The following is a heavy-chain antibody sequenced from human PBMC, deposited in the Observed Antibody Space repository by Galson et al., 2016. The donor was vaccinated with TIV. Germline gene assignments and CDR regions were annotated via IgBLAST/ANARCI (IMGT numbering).Heavy chain of an antibody. J-gene: IGHJ4*02. D-gene: IGHD4-23*01. CDR2: IWYDVTNT. CDR1: GFTFSSFG. V-gene: IGHV3-33*01. CDR3: ARAPDYGGNFGGTGETHSYYFHY. Sequence: SLRLSCAASGFTFSSFGMHWVRQAPGKGLEWVALIWYDVTNTYYADSVKGRFTISRDNSKNTLYVQMNSLRAEDTAVYYCARAPDYGGNFGGTGETHSYYFHYWGQGTLVTVSS.